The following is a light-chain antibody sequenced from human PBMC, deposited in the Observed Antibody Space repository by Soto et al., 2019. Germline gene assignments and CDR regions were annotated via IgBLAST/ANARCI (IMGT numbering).Light chain of an antibody. V-gene: IGKV3-15*01. CDR1: QNVNNR. CDR2: GAS. Sequence: EIVMTQSPAMLSVSPGERATISCRTSQNVNNRLAWYQQKAGQPPRLLIYGASTRATGIPARFSGSGSGTEFTLNISSLQSEDFAVYYCQHFNSWPLLFGQGTKVEIK. CDR3: QHFNSWPLL. J-gene: IGKJ1*01.